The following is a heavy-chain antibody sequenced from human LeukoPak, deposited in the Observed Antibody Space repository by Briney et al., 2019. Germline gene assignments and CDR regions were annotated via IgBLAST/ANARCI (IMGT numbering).Heavy chain of an antibody. V-gene: IGHV4-59*01. CDR2: IYYSGST. Sequence: SETLSLTCTVSGGSTSSYYWSWIRQPPGKGLEWIGYIYYSGSTNYNPSLKSRVTISVDTSKNQFSLKLSSVTAADTAVYYCARDRYGASYYYYYYMDVWGKGTTVTISS. CDR3: ARDRYGASYYYYYYMDV. CDR1: GGSTSSYY. D-gene: IGHD3-10*01. J-gene: IGHJ6*03.